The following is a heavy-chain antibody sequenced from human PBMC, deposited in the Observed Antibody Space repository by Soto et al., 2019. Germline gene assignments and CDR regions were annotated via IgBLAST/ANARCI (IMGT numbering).Heavy chain of an antibody. CDR2: TSYDGTNK. Sequence: QVRLVESGGGVVQPGRSLRLSCAASGFTFSDYGMHWVRQAPGKGLECVAVTSYDGTNKYYADSVKGRFTISRDNSKNTLYLQMNSLRVEDTAVYYCAKGGYTYSWYEGADFWGQGTLVTVSS. V-gene: IGHV3-30*18. CDR3: AKGGYTYSWYEGADF. D-gene: IGHD6-13*01. J-gene: IGHJ4*02. CDR1: GFTFSDYG.